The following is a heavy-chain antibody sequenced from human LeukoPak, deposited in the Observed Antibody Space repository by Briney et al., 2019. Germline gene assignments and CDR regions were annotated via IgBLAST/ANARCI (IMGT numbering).Heavy chain of an antibody. CDR3: ARVAGNWNYDY. CDR1: GFTFSSYG. Sequence: PGGSLRLSCAASGFTFSSYGMHWVRQAPGKGLEWVAVISYDGSNKYYADSVKGRFTISRDNSKNTLYLQMNSLRAEDTAVYYCARVAGNWNYDYWGQGTLVTVSS. J-gene: IGHJ4*02. CDR2: ISYDGSNK. D-gene: IGHD1-7*01. V-gene: IGHV3-30*03.